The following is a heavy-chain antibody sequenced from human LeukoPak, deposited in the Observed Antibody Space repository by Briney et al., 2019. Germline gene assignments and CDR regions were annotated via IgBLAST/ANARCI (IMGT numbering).Heavy chain of an antibody. CDR1: GGTFSSYA. CDR3: AEGWIQLWFHFDY. CDR2: IIPILGIA. Sequence: SVKVSCKASGGTFSSYAISWVRPAPGQGLEWMGRIIPILGIANYAQKFQGRVTITADKSTSTAYMELSSLRSEDTAVYYCAEGWIQLWFHFDYWGQGTLVTVSS. V-gene: IGHV1-69*04. D-gene: IGHD5-18*01. J-gene: IGHJ4*02.